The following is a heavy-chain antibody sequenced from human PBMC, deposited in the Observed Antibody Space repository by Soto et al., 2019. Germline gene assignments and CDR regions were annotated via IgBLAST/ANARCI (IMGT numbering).Heavy chain of an antibody. CDR2: IYSGGST. CDR1: GFTVSSND. Sequence: GGSLRISCAASGFTVSSNDMSWVRQAPGKGLEWVSVIYSGGSTYYADSVKGRFTISRDNSKNTLYLQMNSLRAEDTAVYYCARLNSGSYYYIDYWGQGTLVTVSS. V-gene: IGHV3-53*01. J-gene: IGHJ4*02. D-gene: IGHD1-26*01. CDR3: ARLNSGSYYYIDY.